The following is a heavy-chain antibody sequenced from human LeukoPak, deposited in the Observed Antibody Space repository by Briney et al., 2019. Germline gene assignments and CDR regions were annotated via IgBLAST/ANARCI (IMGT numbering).Heavy chain of an antibody. V-gene: IGHV3-30*04. CDR1: GFIFSNHA. Sequence: GGSLRLSCAASGFIFSNHAMIWVRQAPGKGLEWVALISYDGSSEYYADSVKGRFTISRDNSKNTLYLQMNSLRPDDTGISYCAKDEHLSFQDWGQGTLVTVSS. CDR3: AKDEHLSFQD. CDR2: ISYDGSSE. D-gene: IGHD1/OR15-1a*01. J-gene: IGHJ4*02.